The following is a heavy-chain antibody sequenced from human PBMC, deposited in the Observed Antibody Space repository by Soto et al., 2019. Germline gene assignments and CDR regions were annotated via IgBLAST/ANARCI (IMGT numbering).Heavy chain of an antibody. CDR1: GFTFSSYA. D-gene: IGHD6-13*01. CDR3: AKDEALMVYGPNSGSWYWFDY. J-gene: IGHJ4*02. V-gene: IGHV3-23*01. CDR2: ISGSGGST. Sequence: GGSLRLSCAASGFTFSSYAMSWVRQAPGKGLEWVSAISGSGGSTYYADSVKGRFTISRDNSKNTLYLQMNSLRAEDTAVYYCAKDEALMVYGPNSGSWYWFDYWGQGTLVTVSS.